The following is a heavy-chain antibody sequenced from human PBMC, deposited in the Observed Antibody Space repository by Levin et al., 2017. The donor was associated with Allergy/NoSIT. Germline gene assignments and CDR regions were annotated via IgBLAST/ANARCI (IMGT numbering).Heavy chain of an antibody. CDR1: RFKFGDYW. V-gene: IGHV3-11*04. CDR2: IGPSGGPT. J-gene: IGHJ4*02. CDR3: ARGAKDWELTVSADY. D-gene: IGHD4-17*01. Sequence: GESLKISCAGSRFKFGDYWMSWIRLAPGKGLEWVSYIGPSGGPTSYADSVKGRFTVSRDNDNNLVFLQMDSLRHEDTAMYFCARGAKDWELTVSADYWGQGTQVTVSS.